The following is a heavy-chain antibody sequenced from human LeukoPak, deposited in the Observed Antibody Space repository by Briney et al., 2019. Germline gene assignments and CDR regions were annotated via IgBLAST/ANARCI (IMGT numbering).Heavy chain of an antibody. D-gene: IGHD3-3*01. CDR1: GYTFTSYG. CDR3: ARGGTIFGVVIMEKNWFDP. V-gene: IGHV1-18*01. CDR2: ISAYNGNT. J-gene: IGHJ5*02. Sequence: ASVKVSCKASGYTFTSYGISWVRQAPGQGLEWMGWISAYNGNTNYAQKLQGRVTMTTDTSTSTAYMELSSLRSEDTAVYYCARGGTIFGVVIMEKNWFDPWGQGTLVTVSS.